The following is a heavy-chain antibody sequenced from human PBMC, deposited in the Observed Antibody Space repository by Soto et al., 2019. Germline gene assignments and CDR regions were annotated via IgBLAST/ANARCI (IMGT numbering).Heavy chain of an antibody. Sequence: SETLSLTCTVSGGSISSSSYYWGWVRQPPGKGLEWIGSIYYGGSTYYNPSLKSRVTISVDTSKNQFSLKLSSVTAADTAVYYCALAIWYFDYWGQGTLVTVSS. V-gene: IGHV4-39*01. CDR1: GGSISSSSYY. D-gene: IGHD2-21*01. CDR3: ALAIWYFDY. J-gene: IGHJ4*02. CDR2: IYYGGST.